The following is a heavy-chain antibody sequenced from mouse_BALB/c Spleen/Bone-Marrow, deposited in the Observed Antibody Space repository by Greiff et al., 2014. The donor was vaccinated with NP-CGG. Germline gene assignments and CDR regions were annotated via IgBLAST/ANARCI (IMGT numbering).Heavy chain of an antibody. CDR2: IRIKANNHAT. CDR1: GFTFSDAW. J-gene: IGHJ2*01. CDR3: TRGRGYYFDY. V-gene: IGHV6-6*01. Sequence: DVKLVESGGGLVQPGGSMKLSCAASGFTFSDAWMDWVRQSPEKGLEWVAEIRIKANNHATFYAESVKGRFTISRDDSKSSVYLQMNSLRTEDTGIYYCTRGRGYYFDYWGQGTTLTVSS.